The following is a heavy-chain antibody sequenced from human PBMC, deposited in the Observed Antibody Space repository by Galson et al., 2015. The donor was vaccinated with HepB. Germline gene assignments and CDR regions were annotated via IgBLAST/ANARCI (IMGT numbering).Heavy chain of an antibody. CDR2: IYSGGST. CDR1: GFTVSSNY. V-gene: IGHV3-66*01. CDR3: ASLSNYYDSSGYYSYWYFDL. D-gene: IGHD3-22*01. Sequence: SLRLSCAASGFTVSSNYMSWVRQAPGKGLEWVSVIYSGGSTYYADSVKGRFTISRDNSKNTLYLQVNSLRAEDTAVYYRASLSNYYDSSGYYSYWYFDLWGRGTLVTVSS. J-gene: IGHJ2*01.